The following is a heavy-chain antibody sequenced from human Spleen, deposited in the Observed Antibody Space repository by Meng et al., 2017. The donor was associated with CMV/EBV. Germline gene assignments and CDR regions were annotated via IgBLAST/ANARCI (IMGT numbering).Heavy chain of an antibody. Sequence: GESLKISCAASGFTFSSYAMSWVRQAPGKGLEWVSAISGSGGSTYYADSVKGRFTISRDNSKNTLYLQMNSLRAEDTAVYYCAKDVNYDFWSGYYCDYWGQGTLVTVSS. CDR2: ISGSGGST. V-gene: IGHV3-23*01. CDR3: AKDVNYDFWSGYYCDY. CDR1: GFTFSSYA. J-gene: IGHJ4*02. D-gene: IGHD3-3*01.